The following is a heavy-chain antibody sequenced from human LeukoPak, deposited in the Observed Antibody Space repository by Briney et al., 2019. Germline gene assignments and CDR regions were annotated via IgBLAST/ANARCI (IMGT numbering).Heavy chain of an antibody. CDR2: LYTDGST. J-gene: IGHJ5*02. V-gene: IGHV4-61*02. D-gene: IGHD3-22*01. Sequence: PSQTLSLTCTVSGGSITSGIYYWGWIRQPAGKGLEWIGRLYTDGSTRYNPALKSRVTISVDKSKNQFSLKLSSVTAADTAVYYCARDYYDSSASINWFDLWGQGTLVTVFS. CDR1: GGSITSGIYY. CDR3: ARDYYDSSASINWFDL.